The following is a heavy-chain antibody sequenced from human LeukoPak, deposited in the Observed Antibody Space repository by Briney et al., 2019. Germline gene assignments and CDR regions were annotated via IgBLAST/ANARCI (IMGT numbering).Heavy chain of an antibody. D-gene: IGHD6-25*01. J-gene: IGHJ4*02. Sequence: GGSLRLSCAASGFTFSSYSMNWVRRAPGKGLEWVAVISYDGSNKYYADSVKGRFTISRDNSKNTLYLQMNSLRAEDTAVYYCAKDRSAFDYWGQGTLVTVSS. CDR3: AKDRSAFDY. CDR2: ISYDGSNK. V-gene: IGHV3-30*18. CDR1: GFTFSSYS.